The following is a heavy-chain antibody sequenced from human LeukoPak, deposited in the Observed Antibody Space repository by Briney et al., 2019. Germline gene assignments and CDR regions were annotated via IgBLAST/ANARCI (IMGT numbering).Heavy chain of an antibody. J-gene: IGHJ4*02. CDR2: VSCDGSKK. V-gene: IGHV3-30*18. D-gene: IGHD3/OR15-3a*01. CDR3: AKEGSLYFDFWSGYDY. Sequence: GGSLRLSCAASGFTFSSHGMHWVRQAPGKGLEWVAVVSCDGSKKHYANSVKGRFTISRDNSKKTLFLQMNNLRAEDTAMYYCAKEGSLYFDFWSGYDYWGQGTLVTVSS. CDR1: GFTFSSHG.